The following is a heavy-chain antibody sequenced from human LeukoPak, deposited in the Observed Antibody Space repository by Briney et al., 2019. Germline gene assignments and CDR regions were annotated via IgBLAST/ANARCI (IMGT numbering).Heavy chain of an antibody. CDR2: IYYSGST. V-gene: IGHV4-59*01. J-gene: IGHJ4*02. CDR1: GGSISSYY. Sequence: PSETLSLTCTVSGGSISSYYWSWIRQPPGKGLEWIGYIYYSGSTNYNPSLKSRVTISVDTSKNQFSLKLSSVTAADTAVYYCARVPRYCSGGSCSYFDYWGQGTLVTVSS. D-gene: IGHD2-15*01. CDR3: ARVPRYCSGGSCSYFDY.